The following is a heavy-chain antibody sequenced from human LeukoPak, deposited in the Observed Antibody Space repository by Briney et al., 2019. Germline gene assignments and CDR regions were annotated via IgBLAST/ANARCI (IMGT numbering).Heavy chain of an antibody. Sequence: ASVKVSCKVSGYTLTDLSMHWVRQAPGKGLEWMGGFDPEDGETIYAQKFQGRVTMTEDTSTDTAYMELSSLRSEDTAVYYCAIAKYSSGWYGAFDIWGQGTMVTVSS. CDR2: FDPEDGET. CDR3: AIAKYSSGWYGAFDI. J-gene: IGHJ3*02. V-gene: IGHV1-24*01. D-gene: IGHD6-19*01. CDR1: GYTLTDLS.